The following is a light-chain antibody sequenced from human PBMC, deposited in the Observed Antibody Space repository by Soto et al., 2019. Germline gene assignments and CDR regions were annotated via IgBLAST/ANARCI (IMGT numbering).Light chain of an antibody. Sequence: QSALTQPASVSGSPGQSITISCTGTSSDVGGYEFVSWYQHQPGTAPQLIFYGVNNRPSGVSNRFSASKSGNTASLTISGLQTEDEAEYYGISYTDRTTLVFGGGTKLTVL. V-gene: IGLV2-14*03. CDR1: SSDVGGYEF. CDR2: GVN. J-gene: IGLJ2*01. CDR3: ISYTDRTTLV.